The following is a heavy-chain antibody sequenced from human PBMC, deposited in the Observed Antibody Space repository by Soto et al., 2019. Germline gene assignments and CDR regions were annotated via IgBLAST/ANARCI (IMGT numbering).Heavy chain of an antibody. Sequence: QVQLVESGGGVVQPGRSLRLSCAASGFTFSSYAMHWVRQAPGKGLEWVAVISYDGSNKYYADSVKGRFTISRDNSKNTLYLQVNSLRAEDTAVYYCARPDLEGGGYPDYWGQGSLVTVSS. CDR3: ARPDLEGGGYPDY. J-gene: IGHJ4*02. D-gene: IGHD1-26*01. CDR1: GFTFSSYA. V-gene: IGHV3-30-3*01. CDR2: ISYDGSNK.